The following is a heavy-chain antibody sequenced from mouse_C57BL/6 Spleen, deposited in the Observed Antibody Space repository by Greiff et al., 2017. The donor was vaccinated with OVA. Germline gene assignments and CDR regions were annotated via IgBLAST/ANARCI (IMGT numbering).Heavy chain of an antibody. Sequence: EVQLQQSGPELVKPGASVKMSCKASGYTFTDYNMHWVKQSHGKSLEWIGYINPNNGGTSYNQKFKGKATLTVNKSSSTAYMELRSLTSEDSAVYYCALYYYGSSPDWFAYWGQGTLVTVSA. CDR3: ALYYYGSSPDWFAY. CDR2: INPNNGGT. J-gene: IGHJ3*01. CDR1: GYTFTDYN. V-gene: IGHV1-22*01. D-gene: IGHD1-1*01.